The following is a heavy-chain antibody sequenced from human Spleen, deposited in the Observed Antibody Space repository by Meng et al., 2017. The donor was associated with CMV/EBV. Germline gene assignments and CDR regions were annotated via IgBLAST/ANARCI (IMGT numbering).Heavy chain of an antibody. V-gene: IGHV3-15*01. CDR1: GFAFNNAW. CDR2: IKSESDGGTT. J-gene: IGHJ4*02. D-gene: IGHD3-3*01. Sequence: GESLKISCAASGFAFNNAWMTWVRQAPGKGLEWVGRIKSESDGGTTDYAAPVKGRFTISRDDSKNTAQLQLSSLKSEDTAVYYCSRSDDYWISYTFDYWGQGTLVTVSS. CDR3: SRSDDYWISYTFDY.